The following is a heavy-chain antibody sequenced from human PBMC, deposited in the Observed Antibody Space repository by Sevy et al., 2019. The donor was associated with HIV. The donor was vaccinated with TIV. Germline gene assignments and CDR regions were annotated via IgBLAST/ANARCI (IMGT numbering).Heavy chain of an antibody. V-gene: IGHV3-9*01. CDR1: GFTFEDSA. Sequence: GGSLRLSCAASGFTFEDSAMHWVRQAPGKGLEWVSGISWNSATRGYADSVKGRFTISRDNAKNSLYLQMNSLRTEDTALYYCAKDTSRVVAGTGYFDYWGLGTLVTVSS. CDR3: AKDTSRVVAGTGYFDY. J-gene: IGHJ4*02. D-gene: IGHD6-19*01. CDR2: ISWNSATR.